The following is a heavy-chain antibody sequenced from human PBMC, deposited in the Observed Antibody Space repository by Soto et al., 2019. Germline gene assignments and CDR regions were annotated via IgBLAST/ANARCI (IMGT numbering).Heavy chain of an antibody. Sequence: GGSLRLSCAASGFTFSSYWMRWVRQAPGKGLEWVANIKQDGSEKYYVDSVKGRFTISRDNAKNSLYLQMNSLRAEDTAVYYYARQQYTTTWYXKYLGQGTLVTVS. J-gene: IGHJ4*02. CDR2: IKQDGSEK. CDR3: ARQQYTTTWYXKY. D-gene: IGHD6-13*01. CDR1: GFTFSSYW. V-gene: IGHV3-7*02.